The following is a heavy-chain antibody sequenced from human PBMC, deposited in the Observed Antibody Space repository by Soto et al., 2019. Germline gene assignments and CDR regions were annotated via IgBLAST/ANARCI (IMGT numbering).Heavy chain of an antibody. D-gene: IGHD6-6*01. Sequence: GGSLRLSCADSGITFSDYWMTWVRQAPGKGLEWVASIKQDGSEKSYVDSVEGRFTISRDNAKNSLYLQMDSLRVGDTAVYYCARGGVYSTSSLPRFYYYAMGVWGQGTTVTVSS. V-gene: IGHV3-7*01. CDR2: IKQDGSEK. CDR1: GITFSDYW. J-gene: IGHJ6*02. CDR3: ARGGVYSTSSLPRFYYYAMGV.